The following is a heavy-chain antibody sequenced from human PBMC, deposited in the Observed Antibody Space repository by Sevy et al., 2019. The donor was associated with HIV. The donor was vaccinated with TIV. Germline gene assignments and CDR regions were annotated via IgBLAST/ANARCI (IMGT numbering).Heavy chain of an antibody. V-gene: IGHV3-13*01. J-gene: IGHJ3*01. Sequence: GGSLRLSCAASGFTLSTYDMHWVRQVAGEGLESVSGIGTLLDTYYAATVKGRFMISRDNAKNSLFLQMNSLRARDTAIYYCAGACTAAGYKSGAIDAFDVCGQGAVVTVSS. CDR3: AGACTAAGYKSGAIDAFDV. CDR1: GFTLSTYD. D-gene: IGHD6-13*01. CDR2: IGTLLDT.